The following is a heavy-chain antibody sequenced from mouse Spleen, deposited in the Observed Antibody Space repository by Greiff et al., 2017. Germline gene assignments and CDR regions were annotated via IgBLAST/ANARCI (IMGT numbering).Heavy chain of an antibody. CDR3: ARMAGGGYFDV. CDR2: IYPGSGNT. V-gene: IGHV1-76*01. J-gene: IGHJ1*03. D-gene: IGHD1-1*02. Sequence: QVQLQQSGAELVRPGASVKLSCKASGYTFTDYYINWVKQRPGQGLEWIARIYPGSGNTYYNEKFKGKATLTAEKSSSTAYMQLSSLTSEDSAVYFCARMAGGGYFDVWGTGTTVTVSS. CDR1: GYTFTDYY.